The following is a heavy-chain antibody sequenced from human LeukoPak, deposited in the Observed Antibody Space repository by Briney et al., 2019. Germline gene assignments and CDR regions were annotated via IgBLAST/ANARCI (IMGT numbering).Heavy chain of an antibody. CDR2: ISSSGSTI. D-gene: IGHD6-13*01. CDR3: ARYSSSWYFAGMDV. CDR1: GFTFSSYE. J-gene: IGHJ6*02. Sequence: GGSLRLSCAASGFTFSSYEMNWVRQAPGKGLEWVSYISSSGSTIYYADSVKGRFTISRDNAKNSLYLQMNSLRAEDTAVYYCARYSSSWYFAGMDVWGQGTTVTVSS. V-gene: IGHV3-48*03.